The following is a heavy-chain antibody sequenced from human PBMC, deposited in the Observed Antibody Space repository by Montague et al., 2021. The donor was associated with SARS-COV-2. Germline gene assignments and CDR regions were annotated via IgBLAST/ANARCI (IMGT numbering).Heavy chain of an antibody. CDR3: ARGARQGYGFRLGSFDY. CDR2: INHSGST. V-gene: IGHV4-34*01. J-gene: IGHJ4*02. Sequence: SETLSLTCAVYGRSLSGHYWNWIRQPPGKGLEWIGEINHSGSTNNNPSLKSRVTMSVDTSKNQFSLKLSSVTAADTAVYYCARGARQGYGFRLGSFDYWGQGTLVTVSS. CDR1: GRSLSGHY. D-gene: IGHD3-10*01.